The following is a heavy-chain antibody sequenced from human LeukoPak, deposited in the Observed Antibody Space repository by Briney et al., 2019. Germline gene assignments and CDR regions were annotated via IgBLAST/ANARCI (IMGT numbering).Heavy chain of an antibody. CDR1: GGSFSGYY. V-gene: IGHV4-34*01. Sequence: PSETQSLTCAVYGGSFSGYYWSWIRQPPGKGLEWIGEINHSGSTNYNPSLKSRVTISVDTSKNQFSLKLSSVTAADTAVYYCARKTTVTTCWFDPWGQGTLVTVSS. CDR3: ARKTTVTTCWFDP. D-gene: IGHD4-17*01. CDR2: INHSGST. J-gene: IGHJ5*02.